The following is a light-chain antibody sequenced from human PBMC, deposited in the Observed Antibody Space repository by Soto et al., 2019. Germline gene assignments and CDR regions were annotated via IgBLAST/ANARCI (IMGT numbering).Light chain of an antibody. CDR2: GNS. CDR3: QSYDSSLSGYV. Sequence: QSVLTQPPSVSWAPGQRGTISCTGGSSNIGAGYDVHWYQQLPGTAPKLLIYGNSNRPSGVPDRFSGSKSGTSASLAITGLQAEDEADYYCQSYDSSLSGYVFGTGTKLTVL. V-gene: IGLV1-40*01. CDR1: SSNIGAGYD. J-gene: IGLJ1*01.